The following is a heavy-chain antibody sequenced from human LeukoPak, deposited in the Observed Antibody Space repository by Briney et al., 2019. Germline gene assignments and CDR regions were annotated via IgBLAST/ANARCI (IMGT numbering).Heavy chain of an antibody. V-gene: IGHV4-38-2*02. CDR2: IFHTGST. CDR3: AREGQAVGRTMSDY. Sequence: PSETLSLTCTVSGDSISSGNYWGWIRQPPGKGLAWIGSIFHTGSTYFNLSLKSRVTISVDTSKNQFSLRLSSVTAADTAVYYCAREGQAVGRTMSDYWGQGTLVTVSS. D-gene: IGHD6-19*01. CDR1: GDSISSGNY. J-gene: IGHJ4*02.